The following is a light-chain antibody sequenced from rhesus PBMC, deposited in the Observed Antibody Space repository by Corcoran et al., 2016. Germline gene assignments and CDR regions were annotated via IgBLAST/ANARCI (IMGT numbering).Light chain of an antibody. J-gene: IGKJ3*01. CDR2: AAS. V-gene: IGKV1-28*03. CDR3: LQHNSYPFT. Sequence: DIQMTQSPSSLSASVGDTVTITCRASQGISSYLNWFQQKPGKAPKLLIYAASSLESGVPSRFSGSVSGTDFTLTISSLQPEDFAVYYCLQHNSYPFTFVPGTKLDIK. CDR1: QGISSY.